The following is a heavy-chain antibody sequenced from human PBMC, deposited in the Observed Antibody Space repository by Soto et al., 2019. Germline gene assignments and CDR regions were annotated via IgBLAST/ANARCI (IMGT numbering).Heavy chain of an antibody. CDR2: IYYSGST. CDR3: ARGADIVVVPAAENWFDP. Sequence: QVQLQESGPGLVKPSQTLSLTCTVSGGSISSGGYYWSWIHQHPGKGLEWIGYIYYSGSTYYNPSLKSRVTISVDTSKNQFSLKLSSVTAADTAVYYCARGADIVVVPAAENWFDPWGQGTLVTVSS. V-gene: IGHV4-31*03. CDR1: GGSISSGGYY. J-gene: IGHJ5*02. D-gene: IGHD2-2*01.